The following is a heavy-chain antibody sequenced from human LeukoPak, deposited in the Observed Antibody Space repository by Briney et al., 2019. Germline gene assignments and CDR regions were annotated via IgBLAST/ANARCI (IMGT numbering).Heavy chain of an antibody. D-gene: IGHD3-3*01. CDR2: INPSGGST. CDR1: GYTFTSYY. V-gene: IGHV1-46*03. CDR3: ARGPRVTIFGVVPDLKNNWFDP. J-gene: IGHJ5*02. Sequence: ASVKVSCKASGYTFTSYYMHWVRQAPGQGLEWMGIINPSGGSTSYAQKFQGRVTMTRDTSTSTVYMELSSLRSEDTAVYYCARGPRVTIFGVVPDLKNNWFDPWGQGTLVTVSS.